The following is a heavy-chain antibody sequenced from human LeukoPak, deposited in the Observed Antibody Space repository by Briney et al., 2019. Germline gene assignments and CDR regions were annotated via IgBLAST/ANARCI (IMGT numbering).Heavy chain of an antibody. Sequence: GGSLRLSCAAFGLIVRSNHINWVRQAPGKGLEWVSITYSGDTTYYADSVKGRFIISRDDSKNTLSLQMNDLRVEDTAVYYCARERPGPFYTMIVVVSAFDIWGQGTMVTVSS. CDR1: GLIVRSNH. J-gene: IGHJ3*02. CDR2: TYSGDTT. D-gene: IGHD3-22*01. CDR3: ARERPGPFYTMIVVVSAFDI. V-gene: IGHV3-66*01.